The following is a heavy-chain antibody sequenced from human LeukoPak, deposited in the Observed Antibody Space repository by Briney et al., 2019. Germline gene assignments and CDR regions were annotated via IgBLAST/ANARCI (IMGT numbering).Heavy chain of an antibody. V-gene: IGHV3-7*01. J-gene: IGHJ4*02. Sequence: GGSLRLSCAAPGFTFTTFWMRWVRQAPGKGLEWVATIKHDGSERYYVDSVKGRFTISRDNAKNTLYLQMNSLRAEDTGVYYCAGSGWKGYLDYWGQGALVTVSS. CDR2: IKHDGSER. CDR3: AGSGWKGYLDY. CDR1: GFTFTTFW. D-gene: IGHD6-19*01.